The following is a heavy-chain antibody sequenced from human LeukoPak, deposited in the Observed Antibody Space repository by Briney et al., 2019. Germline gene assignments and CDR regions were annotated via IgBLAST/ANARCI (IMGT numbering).Heavy chain of an antibody. CDR1: DYSISSGYY. CDR2: INHSGST. J-gene: IGHJ4*02. CDR3: ARRIERYFDY. V-gene: IGHV4-38-2*02. Sequence: PSETLSLTCTVSDYSISSGYYWSWIRQPPGKGLEWIGEINHSGSTNYNPSLKSRVTISVDTSKNQFSLKLSSVTAADTAVYYCARRIERYFDYWGQGTLVTVSS. D-gene: IGHD5-24*01.